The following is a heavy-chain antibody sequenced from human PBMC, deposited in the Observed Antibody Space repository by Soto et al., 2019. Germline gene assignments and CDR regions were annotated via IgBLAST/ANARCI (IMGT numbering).Heavy chain of an antibody. Sequence: QVQLQQWGAGLLKPSETLSLTCAVYGGSFSGYYWSWIRQPPGKGLEWIGEINHSGSTNYNPSLKSRATISVETSKNQFSLKLSSVTAADTAVYYCARGSLWFGELLYLDYWGQGTLVTVSS. CDR2: INHSGST. J-gene: IGHJ4*02. D-gene: IGHD3-10*01. V-gene: IGHV4-34*01. CDR1: GGSFSGYY. CDR3: ARGSLWFGELLYLDY.